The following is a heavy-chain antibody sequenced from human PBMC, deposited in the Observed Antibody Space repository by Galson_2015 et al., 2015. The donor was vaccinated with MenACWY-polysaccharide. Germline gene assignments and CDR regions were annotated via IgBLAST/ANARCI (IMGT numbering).Heavy chain of an antibody. V-gene: IGHV3-21*01. CDR2: ISSSSSYI. D-gene: IGHD4-17*01. Sequence: SLRLSCAASGFTFSSYGMNWVRQAPGKGLEWVSAISSSSSYIYYADSVKGRFTISRDNAKNSLYLQMNSLRAEDTAVYYCARDIAARNSGDYGYGVEPWGQGTLVTVSS. CDR1: GFTFSSYG. CDR3: ARDIAARNSGDYGYGVEP. J-gene: IGHJ5*02.